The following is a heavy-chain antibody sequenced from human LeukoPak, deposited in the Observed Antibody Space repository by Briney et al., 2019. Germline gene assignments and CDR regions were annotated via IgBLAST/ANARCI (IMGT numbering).Heavy chain of an antibody. V-gene: IGHV3-48*01. J-gene: IGHJ4*02. CDR3: VRQFAS. CDR2: VSGSGSTV. CDR1: GFTFSSYW. Sequence: PGGSLRLSCAASGFTFSSYWMNWARQAPGKRLEWVAYVSGSGSTVYYADSVKGRFTVSRDNGKSSLYLQMNSLRVEDTALYYCVRQFASWGQGTLVTVSS.